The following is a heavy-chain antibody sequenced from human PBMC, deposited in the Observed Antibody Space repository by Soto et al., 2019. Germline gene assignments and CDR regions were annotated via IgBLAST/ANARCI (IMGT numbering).Heavy chain of an antibody. CDR3: ARDQRGCSGGSCYSWAFDY. CDR1: GFTFSSYS. J-gene: IGHJ4*02. V-gene: IGHV3-21*01. CDR2: ISSSSSYI. D-gene: IGHD2-15*01. Sequence: EVQLVESGGGLVKPGGSLRLSCAASGFTFSSYSMNWVRQAPGKGLEWVSSISSSSSYIYYADSVKGRFTISRDNAKNSLYLQMNSLRAEDTAVYYCARDQRGCSGGSCYSWAFDYWGQGTLVTVSS.